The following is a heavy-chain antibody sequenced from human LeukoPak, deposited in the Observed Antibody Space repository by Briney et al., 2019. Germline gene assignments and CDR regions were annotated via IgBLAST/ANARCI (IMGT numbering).Heavy chain of an antibody. CDR1: GFTFSSYG. V-gene: IGHV3-33*01. J-gene: IGHJ5*02. CDR3: AGDSSGFDP. Sequence: GRSLRLSCAASGFTFSSYGMHWVRQAPGKGLEWVAVIWYDGSNKYYADSVKGRFTISRDNSKNTLYLQMNSLRAEDTAVYYCAGDSSGFDPWGHGTLVTVSS. CDR2: IWYDGSNK. D-gene: IGHD2-15*01.